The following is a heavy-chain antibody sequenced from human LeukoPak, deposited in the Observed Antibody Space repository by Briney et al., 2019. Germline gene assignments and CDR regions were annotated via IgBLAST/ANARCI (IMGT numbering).Heavy chain of an antibody. D-gene: IGHD2-15*01. J-gene: IGHJ4*02. CDR2: LIENGATT. V-gene: IGHV3-23*01. Sequence: GGSLRLSCAASGFTFRSHAMSWVRQAPGKGLEWVSGLIENGATTYYADSVKGRFSISRDNSMNTVYLQMNSLRAEDTAVYYCARDPALIGYCSGGSCFKIFDYWGQGTLITVSS. CDR1: GFTFRSHA. CDR3: ARDPALIGYCSGGSCFKIFDY.